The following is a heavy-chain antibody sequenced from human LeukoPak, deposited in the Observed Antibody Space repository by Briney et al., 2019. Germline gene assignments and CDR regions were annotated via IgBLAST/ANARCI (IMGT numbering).Heavy chain of an antibody. CDR1: GLTFSSYA. CDR3: AKDSVLYYYGSSGYYSGGFDY. V-gene: IGHV3-23*01. Sequence: GGSLRLSCAASGLTFSSYAMSWVRQAPGKGLEWVSAISGSGGSTYYADSVKGRFTISRDNSKNTLYLQMNSLRAEDTAVYYCAKDSVLYYYGSSGYYSGGFDYWGQGTLVTVSS. D-gene: IGHD3-22*01. J-gene: IGHJ4*02. CDR2: ISGSGGST.